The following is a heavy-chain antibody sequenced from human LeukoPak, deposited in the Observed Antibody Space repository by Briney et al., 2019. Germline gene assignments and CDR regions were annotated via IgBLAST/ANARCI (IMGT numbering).Heavy chain of an antibody. CDR1: GFTFSSYE. Sequence: PEGSLRLSCAASGFTFSSYEMNWVRQAPGKGLEWVSYISSSGSPMYYADSVKGRFTISRDNSKNTLYLQMSSLSAEDTAVYYCARTTTPHYYGSGSYALGYWGQGTLVTVPS. V-gene: IGHV3-48*03. J-gene: IGHJ4*02. CDR2: ISSSGSPM. CDR3: ARTTTPHYYGSGSYALGY. D-gene: IGHD3-10*01.